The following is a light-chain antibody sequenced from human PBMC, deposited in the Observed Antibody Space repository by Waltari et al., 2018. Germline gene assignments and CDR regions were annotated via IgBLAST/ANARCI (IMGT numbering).Light chain of an antibody. V-gene: IGLV2-14*01. J-gene: IGLJ3*02. CDR3: NSYSGSSSWV. CDR1: SRDVGFYNY. Sequence: QSALTQPTSVSGSPGQSITISCTGTSRDVGFYNYVSWYHQYPGKVPQLLIYDVSDRPAGVSSRFSGSKSGNTASLTISGVQAYDEADYYCNSYSGSSSWVFGGGTKLTVL. CDR2: DVS.